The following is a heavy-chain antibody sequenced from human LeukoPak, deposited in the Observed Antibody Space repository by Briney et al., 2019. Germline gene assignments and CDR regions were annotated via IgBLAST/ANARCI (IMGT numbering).Heavy chain of an antibody. CDR3: ARRAYDSSGYVV. CDR1: GGSISSSSYY. CDR2: IYYSGST. Sequence: SETLSLTCTVSGGSISSSSYYWGWIRQPPGKGLEWIGSIYYSGSTYYNPSLKSRVTISVDTSKNQFSLKLSSVTAADTAVYYCARRAYDSSGYVVWGQGTLVTVSS. D-gene: IGHD3-22*01. V-gene: IGHV4-39*01. J-gene: IGHJ4*02.